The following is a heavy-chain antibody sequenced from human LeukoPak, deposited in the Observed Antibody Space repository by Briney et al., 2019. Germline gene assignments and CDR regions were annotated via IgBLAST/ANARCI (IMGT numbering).Heavy chain of an antibody. CDR3: ARVMDYSNYFDY. CDR2: IYYSGST. J-gene: IGHJ4*02. D-gene: IGHD4-11*01. Sequence: PSETLSLTCTVSGGSISSYYWSWIRQPPGKGLEWIGYIYYSGSTNYNPSLKSRITISVDTSKNQFSLKLSSMTAATTAVYYCARVMDYSNYFDYWGQGTLVTVSS. V-gene: IGHV4-59*01. CDR1: GGSISSYY.